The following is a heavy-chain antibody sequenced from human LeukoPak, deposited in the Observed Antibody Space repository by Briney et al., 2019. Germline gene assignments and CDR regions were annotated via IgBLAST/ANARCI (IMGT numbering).Heavy chain of an antibody. D-gene: IGHD1-26*01. J-gene: IGHJ4*02. V-gene: IGHV3-64*02. CDR3: ARGGYSGSIDY. CDR1: GFTFSSYA. CDR2: ISSNGGST. Sequence: PGGSLRLSCAASGFTFSSYAMHWVRQAPGKGLEYVSAISSNGGSTYYADSAKGRFTISRDNSKNTLYLQMGSLRAEDMAVYYCARGGYSGSIDYWGQGTLVTVSS.